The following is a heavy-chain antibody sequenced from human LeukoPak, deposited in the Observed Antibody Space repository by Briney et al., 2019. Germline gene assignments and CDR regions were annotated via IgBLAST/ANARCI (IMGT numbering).Heavy chain of an antibody. CDR3: ATYSSSSGGWVLGDY. CDR1: GYTFTSYG. D-gene: IGHD6-6*01. Sequence: GASVKVSCKASGYTFTSYGISWVRQAPGQGLEWMGWISAYNGNTNYAQKFQGRVTMTEDTSTDTAYMELSSLRSEDTAAYYCATYSSSSGGWVLGDYWGQGTLVTVSS. V-gene: IGHV1-18*01. J-gene: IGHJ4*02. CDR2: ISAYNGNT.